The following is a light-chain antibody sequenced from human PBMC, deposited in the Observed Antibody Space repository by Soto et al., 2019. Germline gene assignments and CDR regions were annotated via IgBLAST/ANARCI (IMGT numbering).Light chain of an antibody. J-gene: IGLJ3*02. CDR2: SND. CDR1: SSNIGRNT. CDR3: AAWGASLNGWV. Sequence: QSVLTQPPSASGSPGQRVTVSCSGSSSNIGRNTVNWYQQLPGTAPKLLIYSNDLRPSGVPDRFSGSKSGTSASLAISGLQSEDEADYYCAAWGASLNGWVFGGGTKLTVL. V-gene: IGLV1-44*01.